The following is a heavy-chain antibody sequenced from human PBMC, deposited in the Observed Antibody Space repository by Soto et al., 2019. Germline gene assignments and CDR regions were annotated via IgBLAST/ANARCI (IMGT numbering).Heavy chain of an antibody. D-gene: IGHD3-10*01. CDR2: IWLDGIKR. Sequence: QLVESGGGVVQPGGPLSLSCSATPSAFTFSAHGMHWVRQTPGKGRAWLAVIWLDGIKRSYADAVKGRFTVSRDNSENTLYLQLNSLSDEDTGVYYCASSVRGDFTSRVRSFYYALDVWGQGTTVAVSS. V-gene: IGHV3-33*01. CDR3: ASSVRGDFTSRVRSFYYALDV. CDR1: AFTFSAHG. J-gene: IGHJ6*02.